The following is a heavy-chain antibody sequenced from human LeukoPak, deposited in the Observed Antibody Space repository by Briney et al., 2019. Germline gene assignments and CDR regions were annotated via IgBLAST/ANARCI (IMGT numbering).Heavy chain of an antibody. CDR1: EYSFPTYW. Sequence: GESLKISCKGSEYSFPTYWIGWVRQMPGKGLEWMGIIYPGDSDTRYSPSFRGQVTISADKSINTAYLQWSSLKASDTAMYYCARGSPSRRDSFDIWGQGTMVTVSS. CDR2: IYPGDSDT. V-gene: IGHV5-51*01. CDR3: ARGSPSRRDSFDI. J-gene: IGHJ3*02.